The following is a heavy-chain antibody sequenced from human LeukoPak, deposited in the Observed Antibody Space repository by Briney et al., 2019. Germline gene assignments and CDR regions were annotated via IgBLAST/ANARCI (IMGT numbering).Heavy chain of an antibody. J-gene: IGHJ4*02. CDR1: GFTFSSYS. D-gene: IGHD3-9*01. V-gene: IGHV3-21*01. CDR3: ARATTYDILTGYFDY. CDR2: ISSSSSYI. Sequence: GGFLRLSCAAFGFTFSSYSMNWVRQAPGKGLDWVSSISSSSSYIYYADSVKGRFTMSRDNAKNSLYLQMNSPRAEDTVVYYCARATTYDILTGYFDYWGQGTLVTVSS.